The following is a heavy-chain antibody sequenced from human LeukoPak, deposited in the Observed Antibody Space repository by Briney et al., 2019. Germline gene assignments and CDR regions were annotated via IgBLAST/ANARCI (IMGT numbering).Heavy chain of an antibody. V-gene: IGHV4-31*03. CDR3: ARSGAAAGTRYFDY. Sequence: SETLSLTCTVSGGSISSGGYYWSWIRQHPGKGLEWIGYIYYSGSTYYNPSLKSRVTISVDTSKNQFSLKLSSVTAADTAVYYCARSGAAAGTRYFDYWGQGTLVTVSS. J-gene: IGHJ4*02. CDR2: IYYSGST. D-gene: IGHD6-13*01. CDR1: GGSISSGGYY.